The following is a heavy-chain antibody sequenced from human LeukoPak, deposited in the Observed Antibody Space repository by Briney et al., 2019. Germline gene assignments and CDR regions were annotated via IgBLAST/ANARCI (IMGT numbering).Heavy chain of an antibody. CDR3: ARGDPFGSGPSPAYFDY. D-gene: IGHD3-10*01. J-gene: IGHJ4*02. Sequence: PGRSLRLSCAASGFTFSSYAMHWVRQAPGKGLEWVAVISYDGSNKYYADSVKGRFTISRDNSKNTLYLQMNSLRAEDTAVYYCARGDPFGSGPSPAYFDYWGQGTLVTVSS. CDR2: ISYDGSNK. CDR1: GFTFSSYA. V-gene: IGHV3-30*14.